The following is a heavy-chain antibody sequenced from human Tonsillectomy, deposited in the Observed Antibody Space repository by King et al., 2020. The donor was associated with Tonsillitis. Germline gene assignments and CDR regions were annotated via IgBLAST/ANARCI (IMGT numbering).Heavy chain of an antibody. Sequence: TLKESGPTLVKPTQTLTLTCTFSGFSLSTSGVGVGWIRQPPGKALEWLALIYWNDDKRYSLSLKSRLTITKDTSKNQVVLKMKKRDPVDTAQYYGALGWVYYYDSSGYAPPWVDYWGQGTLVTVSS. CDR3: ALGWVYYYDSSGYAPPWVDY. V-gene: IGHV2-5*01. J-gene: IGHJ4*02. D-gene: IGHD3-22*01. CDR2: IYWNDDK. CDR1: GFSLSTSGVG.